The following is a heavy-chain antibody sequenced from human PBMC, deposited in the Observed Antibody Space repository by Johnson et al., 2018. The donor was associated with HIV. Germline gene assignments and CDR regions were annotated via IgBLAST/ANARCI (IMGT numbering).Heavy chain of an antibody. D-gene: IGHD3-10*01. CDR1: GFTFSDYY. J-gene: IGHJ3*02. CDR3: ALEAVRSTDAFDM. Sequence: QVQLVESGGGLVKPGGSLRLSCAASGFTFSDYYMSWIRQAPGKGLEWVSYISSSGNTIYYADSVKGRFTISRDNAKNSLYLQMNSLRVEDTAVYYCALEAVRSTDAFDMWGQGTLVTVSS. V-gene: IGHV3-11*04. CDR2: ISSSGNTI.